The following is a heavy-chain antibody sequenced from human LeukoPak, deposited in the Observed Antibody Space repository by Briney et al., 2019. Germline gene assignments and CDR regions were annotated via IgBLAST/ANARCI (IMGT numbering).Heavy chain of an antibody. Sequence: GGSLRLSCAASGFTFSSYAMSWVRQAPGKGLEWVSALSGSGGSTYYADSVKGRFTISRDNSKNTLYLQMNSLRAEDTAVYYCAKPGAYYDILTGHFDYWGQGTLVTVSS. V-gene: IGHV3-23*01. J-gene: IGHJ4*02. CDR1: GFTFSSYA. CDR3: AKPGAYYDILTGHFDY. CDR2: LSGSGGST. D-gene: IGHD3-9*01.